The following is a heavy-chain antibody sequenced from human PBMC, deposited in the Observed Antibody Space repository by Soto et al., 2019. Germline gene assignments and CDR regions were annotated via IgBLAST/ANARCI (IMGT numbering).Heavy chain of an antibody. J-gene: IGHJ5*02. Sequence: QVQLQESGPGLVKPSQTLSLTCTVSGDSISSSNNYWSWIRQPPGEGLEWIGFISYSGTTSYSPCLKSRRALSLDTSKNQFSLSLSSVTAADTAVYYCARGRGYSYGLDPWGQGTLVTVSS. V-gene: IGHV4-30-4*01. CDR1: GDSISSSNNY. CDR2: ISYSGTT. CDR3: ARGRGYSYGLDP. D-gene: IGHD5-18*01.